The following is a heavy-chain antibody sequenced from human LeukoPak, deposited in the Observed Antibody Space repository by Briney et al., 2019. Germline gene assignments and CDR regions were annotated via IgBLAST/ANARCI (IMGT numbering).Heavy chain of an antibody. J-gene: IGHJ4*02. V-gene: IGHV3-53*01. CDR2: LYNAGST. Sequence: GGSLRLSCVASGFTVSNKYMSWVRQAPGKGLEWVSVLYNAGSTYYADSVKGRFTISRDNSKNTLYLQMYSLRAEDTAVYYCARDLIVGATDYWGQGTLVTVSS. CDR3: ARDLIVGATDY. CDR1: GFTVSNKY. D-gene: IGHD1-26*01.